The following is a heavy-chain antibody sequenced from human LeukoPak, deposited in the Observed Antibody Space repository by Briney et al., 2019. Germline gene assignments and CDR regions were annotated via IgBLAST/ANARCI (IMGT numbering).Heavy chain of an antibody. CDR1: GFTFSSYW. D-gene: IGHD3-22*01. V-gene: IGHV3-74*01. CDR3: ARTYYYDSSGYYPFDY. CDR2: INSDGSST. Sequence: PGVSLRLSCAASGFTFSSYWMHWVRQAPGKGLVWVSRINSDGSSTSYADSVKGRFTISRDNAKNTLYLQMNSLRAEDTAVYYCARTYYYDSSGYYPFDYWGQGTLVTVSS. J-gene: IGHJ4*02.